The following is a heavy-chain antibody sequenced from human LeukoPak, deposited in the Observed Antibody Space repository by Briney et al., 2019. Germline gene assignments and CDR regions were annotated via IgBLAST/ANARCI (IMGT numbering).Heavy chain of an antibody. D-gene: IGHD3-3*01. J-gene: IGHJ4*02. CDR2: IIPIFGTA. CDR3: AGFWSGYYVY. V-gene: IGHV1-69*13. CDR1: GGTFSSYA. Sequence: GASVKVSCKASGGTFSSYAISWVRQAPGQGLEWMGGIIPIFGTANYAQKFQGRVTITADESTSTAYMELSSLRSEDTAVYYCAGFWSGYYVYWGQGTLVTVSS.